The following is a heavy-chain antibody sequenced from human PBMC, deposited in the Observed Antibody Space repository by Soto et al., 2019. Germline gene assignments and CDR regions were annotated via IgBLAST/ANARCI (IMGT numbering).Heavy chain of an antibody. CDR1: GGSISSYY. J-gene: IGHJ3*02. CDR3: ASYYGWRGAFDI. V-gene: IGHV4-59*01. Sequence: PSETLSLTCTVSGGSISSYYWSWIRQPPGKGLEWIGYIYYSGHNNYNPSLKSRVTISVDTSKNQFSLKLSSVTAADTAVYYCASYYGWRGAFDIWGQGTMVTVSS. CDR2: IYYSGHN. D-gene: IGHD4-17*01.